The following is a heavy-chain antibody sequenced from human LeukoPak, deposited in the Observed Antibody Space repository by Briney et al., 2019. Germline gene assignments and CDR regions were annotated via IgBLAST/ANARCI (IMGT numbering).Heavy chain of an antibody. Sequence: SETLSLTCTVSGVSMSSYYWSWIRQVPGKGLEYVGYIFNSGSANYNPSLESRVTISVDTSKNQFSLKLSSVTAADTAVYYCARGDGRFDAFDIWGQGTMVTVSS. CDR3: ARGDGRFDAFDI. CDR1: GVSMSSYY. V-gene: IGHV4-59*01. J-gene: IGHJ3*02. D-gene: IGHD3-3*01. CDR2: IFNSGSA.